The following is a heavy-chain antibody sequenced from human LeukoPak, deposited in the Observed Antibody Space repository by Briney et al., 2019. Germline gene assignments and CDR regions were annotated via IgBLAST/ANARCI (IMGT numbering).Heavy chain of an antibody. CDR3: ARDSYCGGDCYYSY. V-gene: IGHV4-59*12. CDR2: IYYSGST. D-gene: IGHD2-21*01. CDR1: GGSISSYY. J-gene: IGHJ4*02. Sequence: SETLSLTCTVSGGSISSYYWSWIRQPPGKGLEWIGYIYYSGSTNHNPSLKSRVTISVDTSKNQFSLKLSSVTAADTAVYYCARDSYCGGDCYYSYWGQGTLVTVSS.